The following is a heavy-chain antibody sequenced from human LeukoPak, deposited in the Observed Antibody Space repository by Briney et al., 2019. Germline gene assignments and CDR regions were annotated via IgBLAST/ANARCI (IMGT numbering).Heavy chain of an antibody. CDR2: IKQDGSEK. Sequence: PGGSLRLSCAASGFTFSSYWMSWVRQAPGKGLEWVANIKQDGSEKYYVDSAKGRFTISRDNAKNTLYLQMNSLRAEDTAVYYCAKGLKYCSGGSCSLYMDVWGKGTTVTVSS. CDR1: GFTFSSYW. J-gene: IGHJ6*03. V-gene: IGHV3-7*01. D-gene: IGHD2-15*01. CDR3: AKGLKYCSGGSCSLYMDV.